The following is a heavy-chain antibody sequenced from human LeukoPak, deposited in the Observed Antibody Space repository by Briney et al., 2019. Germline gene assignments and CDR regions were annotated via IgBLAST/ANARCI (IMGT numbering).Heavy chain of an antibody. CDR3: AKVRPVTMVRGVIPYFDY. CDR1: GFTFSSYG. Sequence: GGSLRLSCAASGFTFSSYGMHWVRQAPGKGLEWVAFIRYDGSNKYYADSVKGRFTISRDNSKNTLYLQMNSLRAEDTAVYYCAKVRPVTMVRGVIPYFDYWGQGTLVTVSS. J-gene: IGHJ4*02. D-gene: IGHD3-10*01. CDR2: IRYDGSNK. V-gene: IGHV3-30*02.